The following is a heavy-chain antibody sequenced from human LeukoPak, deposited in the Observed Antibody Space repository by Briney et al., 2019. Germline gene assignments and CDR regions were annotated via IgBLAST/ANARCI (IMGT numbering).Heavy chain of an antibody. CDR1: GYSFTDYF. CDR2: INPNSGDI. V-gene: IGHV1-2*06. CDR3: VKIRSPVAGDFDY. D-gene: IGHD6-19*01. J-gene: IGHJ4*02. Sequence: VSVKVSCKASGYSFTDYFIHWMRQAPGPGLEWMGRINPNSGDINYARHFQGRVTMTRDTPIYTVYMELRRLPSDDPAIYYCVKIRSPVAGDFDYWGQGTLVTVSS.